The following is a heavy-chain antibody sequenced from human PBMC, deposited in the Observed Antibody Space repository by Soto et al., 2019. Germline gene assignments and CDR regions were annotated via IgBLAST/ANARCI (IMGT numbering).Heavy chain of an antibody. J-gene: IGHJ4*01. CDR3: ARTRMIESWIDY. V-gene: IGHV4-59*07. CDR2: VYYSGST. D-gene: IGHD2-21*01. Sequence: SDTLSLTCDVSGDSISTYYWSWIRQPPGKGLEWIGYVYYSGSTLYNPSLESRVTMSIDMSKKQVSPKLTSVIAADTAVYYCARTRMIESWIDYWGHGTLVTVSS. CDR1: GDSISTYY.